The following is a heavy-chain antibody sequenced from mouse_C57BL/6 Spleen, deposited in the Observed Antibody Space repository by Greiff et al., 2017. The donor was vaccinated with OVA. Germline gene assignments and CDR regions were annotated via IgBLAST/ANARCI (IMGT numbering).Heavy chain of an antibody. Sequence: QVQLQQPGAELVRPATSVKLSCKASGYTFTSYWMHWVKQRPGQGLEWIGVIDPSDSYTKYNQKFKGKATLTVDTSSSTAYMQLSSLTSEDSAVYYCARGLRRYYYAMDYWGQGTSVTVSS. D-gene: IGHD2-4*01. CDR2: IDPSDSYT. J-gene: IGHJ4*01. V-gene: IGHV1-59*01. CDR3: ARGLRRYYYAMDY. CDR1: GYTFTSYW.